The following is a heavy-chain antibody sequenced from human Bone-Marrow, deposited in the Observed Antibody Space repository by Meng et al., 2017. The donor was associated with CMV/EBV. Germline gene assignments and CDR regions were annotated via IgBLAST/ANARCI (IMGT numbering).Heavy chain of an antibody. J-gene: IGHJ4*02. CDR1: GFTFTNAW. CDR3: TKEKGSYSSPSAY. CDR2: IRSKSEGGTT. Sequence: GGSLRLSCAASGFTFTNAWMSWVRQTPGRGLEWVGRIRSKSEGGTTDYAAPGKGRFTISSDDSNNTVYLQMNSLKAEDTAVYYCTKEKGSYSSPSAYWGQGTRVTVSS. V-gene: IGHV3-15*01. D-gene: IGHD6-13*01.